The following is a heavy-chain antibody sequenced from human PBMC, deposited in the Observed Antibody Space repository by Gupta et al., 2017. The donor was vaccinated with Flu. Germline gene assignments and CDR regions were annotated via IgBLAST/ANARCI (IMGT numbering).Heavy chain of an antibody. D-gene: IGHD2-2*01. CDR1: VYTFSDHG. CDR3: ARGPRYCSSVSCYGGNYFDP. CDR2: ISGHNGET. Sequence: QVQLMQSGVEVKMPGASVKVSCKASVYTFSDHGICWVRQAPGQGLEWMVWISGHNGETNYAQKLQGRLTMTTDTSTNTAYMELRSLRFDDTALYFCARGPRYCSSVSCYGGNYFDPWGQGTLVTVSS. V-gene: IGHV1-18*01. J-gene: IGHJ5*02.